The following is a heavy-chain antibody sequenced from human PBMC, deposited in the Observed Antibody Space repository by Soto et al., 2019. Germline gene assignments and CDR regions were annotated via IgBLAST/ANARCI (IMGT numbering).Heavy chain of an antibody. J-gene: IGHJ4*02. D-gene: IGHD4-17*01. CDR3: ATSYGGNPFPFDY. Sequence: QVQLQESGPGLVKPSETLSLTCTVSGGSISNYYWSWIRQPPGKGLEWIGYIYYSGTTNYNPSLMRRVPLSVDTSQNLFSLKLSSVTAADPAIYYCATSYGGNPFPFDYWGQGTLVTVSS. V-gene: IGHV4-59*01. CDR1: GGSISNYY. CDR2: IYYSGTT.